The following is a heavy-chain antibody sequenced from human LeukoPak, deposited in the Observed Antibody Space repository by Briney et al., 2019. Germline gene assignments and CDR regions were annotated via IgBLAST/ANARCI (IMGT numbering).Heavy chain of an antibody. Sequence: SETLSLTCAVYGGSFSGYYWSWIRQPPGRGLEWIGEINHSGSTNYNPSLKSRVTISVDTSKNQFSLKLSSVTAADTAVYYCARGSGYYYDSSGSGGWGQGTLVTVSS. V-gene: IGHV4-34*01. J-gene: IGHJ4*02. CDR2: INHSGST. D-gene: IGHD3-22*01. CDR1: GGSFSGYY. CDR3: ARGSGYYYDSSGSGG.